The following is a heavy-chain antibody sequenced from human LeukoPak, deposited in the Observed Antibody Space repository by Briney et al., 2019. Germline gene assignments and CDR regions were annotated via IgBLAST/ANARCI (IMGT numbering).Heavy chain of an antibody. CDR1: GFTFSSYA. J-gene: IGHJ4*02. Sequence: GGSLRLSCAASGFTFSSYAMHWVRQAPGKGLEWVAVISYDGSNKYYADSVKGRFTISRDNSKNTLYLQMNSLRAEDTAVYYCARDPDVSGSYYYDYFDYWGQGTLVTVSS. D-gene: IGHD1-26*01. CDR2: ISYDGSNK. CDR3: ARDPDVSGSYYYDYFDY. V-gene: IGHV3-30-3*01.